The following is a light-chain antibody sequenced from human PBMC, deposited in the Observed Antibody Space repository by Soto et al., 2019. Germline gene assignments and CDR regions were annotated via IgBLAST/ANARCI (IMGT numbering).Light chain of an antibody. V-gene: IGKV3-20*01. Sequence: IVLTQSPGTLSLSPWERATLSCRASQSVNNNYLAWHQQKPGQAPRLLILGASSRATGIPDRFSGSGSGTDFTLTISRVEPEDFAVYYCQQYGSSLITFGQGTRLEIK. CDR3: QQYGSSLIT. J-gene: IGKJ5*01. CDR1: QSVNNNY. CDR2: GAS.